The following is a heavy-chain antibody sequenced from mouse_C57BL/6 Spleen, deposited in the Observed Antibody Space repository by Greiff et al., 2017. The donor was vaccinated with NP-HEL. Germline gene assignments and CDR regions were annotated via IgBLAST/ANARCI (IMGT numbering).Heavy chain of an antibody. Sequence: QVQLKQPGAELVKPGASVKMSCKASGYTFTSYWITWVKQRPGQGLEWIGDIYPGSGSTKYNEKFKSKATLTVDTSSSTAYMQLSSLTSEDSAVYYCARGRLLQAYAMDYWGQGTSVTVSS. V-gene: IGHV1-55*01. J-gene: IGHJ4*01. CDR1: GYTFTSYW. D-gene: IGHD2-3*01. CDR2: IYPGSGST. CDR3: ARGRLLQAYAMDY.